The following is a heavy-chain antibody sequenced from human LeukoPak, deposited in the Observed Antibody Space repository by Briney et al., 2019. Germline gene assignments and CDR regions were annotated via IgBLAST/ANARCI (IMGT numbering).Heavy chain of an antibody. CDR3: ASKGSWYVDY. CDR2: ISSSGSTI. J-gene: IGHJ4*02. CDR1: GFTFSSYS. Sequence: PGGSLRLSCAASGFTFSSYSMNWVRQAPGKGLEWVAYISSSGSTIYYADSVKGRFTISRDNAKNSLYLQMNSLRAEDTAVYYCASKGSWYVDYWGQGTLVTVSS. V-gene: IGHV3-48*04. D-gene: IGHD6-13*01.